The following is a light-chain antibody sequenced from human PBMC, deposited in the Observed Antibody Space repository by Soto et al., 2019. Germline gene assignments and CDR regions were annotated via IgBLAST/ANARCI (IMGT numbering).Light chain of an antibody. V-gene: IGKV1-39*01. Sequence: DIQMTQSPSSLSASVGDRVTITCRASQSIRSSLNWYQQKLGKAPTLLIYAASTLQGGVPLRFSGSGSGTDFTLTISSLQPEDFATYYCQQSYSAPLTFGGGTKVEIK. J-gene: IGKJ4*01. CDR1: QSIRSS. CDR2: AAS. CDR3: QQSYSAPLT.